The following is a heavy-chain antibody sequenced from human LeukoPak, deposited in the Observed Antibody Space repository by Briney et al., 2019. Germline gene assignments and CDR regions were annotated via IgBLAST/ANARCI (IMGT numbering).Heavy chain of an antibody. CDR3: AAAAGRPWWFDP. CDR2: INPNSGGT. D-gene: IGHD6-13*01. V-gene: IGHV1-2*02. J-gene: IGHJ5*02. Sequence: GSPVKVSCKASGGTFSSYAISCVRQAPGQRLEWRGWINPNSGGTNYAQKFQGRVTMTRDTSISTAYMELSRLRSDDTAVYYCAAAAGRPWWFDPWGQGTLVTVSS. CDR1: GGTFSSYA.